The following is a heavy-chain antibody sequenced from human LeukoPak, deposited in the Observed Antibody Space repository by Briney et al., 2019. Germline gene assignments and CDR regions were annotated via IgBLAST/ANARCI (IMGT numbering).Heavy chain of an antibody. D-gene: IGHD6-13*01. CDR1: EYTFTTYD. CDR2: MNPNSGNT. CDR3: ARVKGSSSWALLFEY. Sequence: SVKVSCKASEYTFTTYDINWVRQATGQGLEWMGWMNPNSGNTGYAQKFQGRVTMTRNTSINTAYMELSSLRSEDTAVYCCARVKGSSSWALLFEYWGQGTMVTVSS. V-gene: IGHV1-8*01. J-gene: IGHJ4*02.